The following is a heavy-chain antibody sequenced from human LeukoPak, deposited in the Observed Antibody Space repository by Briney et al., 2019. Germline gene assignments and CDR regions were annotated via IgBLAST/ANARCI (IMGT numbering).Heavy chain of an antibody. CDR3: TYGLRIEWVGATIDY. Sequence: SGGSLRLSCAASGFTFSSYAMSWVRQAPGKGLEWVSAISGSGGSTYYADSVKGRFTISRDNSKNTLYLQMNSLRAEDTAVYYCTYGLRIEWVGATIDYWGQGTLVTVSS. CDR1: GFTFSSYA. CDR2: ISGSGGST. J-gene: IGHJ4*02. V-gene: IGHV3-23*01. D-gene: IGHD1-26*01.